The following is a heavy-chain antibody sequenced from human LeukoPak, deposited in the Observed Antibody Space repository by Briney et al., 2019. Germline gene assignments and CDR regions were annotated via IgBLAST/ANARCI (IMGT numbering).Heavy chain of an antibody. J-gene: IGHJ4*02. CDR1: GFTFSNYD. V-gene: IGHV3-13*01. CDR3: AKPPRGSGEDY. CDR2: IDTAGGT. D-gene: IGHD3-10*01. Sequence: PGGSLRLSCAASGFTFSNYDMHWVRQATGKGLEWVSAIDTAGGTYYADSVKGRFTISRDNSKNTLYLQMNSLRAEDTAVYYCAKPPRGSGEDYWGQGTLVTVSS.